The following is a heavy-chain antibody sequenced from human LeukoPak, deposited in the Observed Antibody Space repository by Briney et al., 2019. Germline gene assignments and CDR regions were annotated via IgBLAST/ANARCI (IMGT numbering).Heavy chain of an antibody. J-gene: IGHJ3*02. Sequence: PGGSLRLSCAASGFTVSSNYMSWVRQAPGKGLEWVSVIYSGGSTYYADSVKGRFTISRDNSKNTLYLQMNSLRAEDTAVYYCAKDFWSGYYLGGAFDIWGQGTMVTVSS. CDR2: IYSGGST. CDR3: AKDFWSGYYLGGAFDI. D-gene: IGHD3-3*01. V-gene: IGHV3-53*01. CDR1: GFTVSSNY.